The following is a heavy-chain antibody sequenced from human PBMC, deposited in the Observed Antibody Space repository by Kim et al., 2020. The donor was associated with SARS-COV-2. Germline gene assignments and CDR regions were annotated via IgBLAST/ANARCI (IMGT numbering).Heavy chain of an antibody. CDR2: INWNGVTT. CDR1: GFTFDDYG. D-gene: IGHD7-27*01. V-gene: IGHV3-20*04. CDR3: ARGNWGFGFTYFYFMDV. Sequence: GGSLRLSCVASGFTFDDYGMSWVRQTPGKGLEWVSGINWNGVTTAYADSVKGRFTISRDNAKNSLYLQMNSLRGEDTALYYCARGNWGFGFTYFYFMDV. J-gene: IGHJ6*03.